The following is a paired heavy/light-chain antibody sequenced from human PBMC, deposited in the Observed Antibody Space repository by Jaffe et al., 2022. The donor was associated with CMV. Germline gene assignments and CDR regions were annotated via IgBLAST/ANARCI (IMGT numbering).Heavy chain of an antibody. V-gene: IGHV1-8*01. CDR3: VRGRGTFDSIYGVVRNYNMDV. D-gene: IGHD3-3*01. CDR2: TNANSGNT. CDR1: GDSFTTFD. Sequence: QVQLVQSGAEVREPGASVKVSCKVSGDSFTTFDINWVRQAPGQGLEWMGWTNANSGNTGLAQKFQGRVTLTRNIPMSTVYMELSSLRSEDTAVYYCVRGRGTFDSIYGVVRNYNMDVWGQGTAVTVSS. J-gene: IGHJ6*03.
Light chain of an antibody. CDR3: LLYYGGSQLV. CDR2: STS. CDR1: TGAVTSDYY. Sequence: QTVVTQEPSLTVSPGGTVTLTCGSNTGAVTSDYYPNWYQQKPGQPPTALIYSTSNKHSWTPARFSGSVLGGKAALTLSGVQPEDEADYYCLLYYGGSQLVFGGGTKLTVL. V-gene: IGLV7-43*01. J-gene: IGLJ2*01.